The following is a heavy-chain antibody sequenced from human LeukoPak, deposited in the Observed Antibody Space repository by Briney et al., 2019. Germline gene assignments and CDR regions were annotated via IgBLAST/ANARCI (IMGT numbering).Heavy chain of an antibody. V-gene: IGHV3-48*04. Sequence: GGSRRLSCAASGFTFSTYWMSWVRQAPGKGLKWVSYISSSGSTIYYADSVKGRFTISRDNAKNSLYLQMNSLRAEDTAVYYCVGSGSGSTGAFDIWGQGTMVTVSS. CDR1: GFTFSTYW. CDR2: ISSSGSTI. D-gene: IGHD3-10*01. CDR3: VGSGSGSTGAFDI. J-gene: IGHJ3*02.